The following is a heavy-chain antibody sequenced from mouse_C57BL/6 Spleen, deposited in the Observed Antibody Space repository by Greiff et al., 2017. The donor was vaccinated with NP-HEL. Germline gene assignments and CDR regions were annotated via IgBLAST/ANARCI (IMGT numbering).Heavy chain of an antibody. D-gene: IGHD2-1*01. CDR1: GYTFTDYN. CDR2: INPNNGGT. CDR3: ARKCIYYGNPYYAMDY. V-gene: IGHV1-18*01. Sequence: VQLKESGPELVKPGASVKIPCKASGYTFTDYNMDWVKQSHGKSLEWIGDINPNNGGTIYNQKLKGKATLTVDKSSSTAYMELRSLTSEDIAVDYCARKCIYYGNPYYAMDYWGQGTSVTVSS. J-gene: IGHJ4*01.